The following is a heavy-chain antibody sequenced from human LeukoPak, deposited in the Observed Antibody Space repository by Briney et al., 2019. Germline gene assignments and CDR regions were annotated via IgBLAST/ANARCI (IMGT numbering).Heavy chain of an antibody. V-gene: IGHV3-23*01. D-gene: IGHD1-20*01. CDR2: FSGSGGTT. CDR3: AKVGDNWYYFDY. Sequence: GGSLRLSCAASGFTFSSYAMSWVRQAPGKGLEWVSGFSGSGGTTYYADSVKGRFTISRDNSKNTLYLQMNSLRAEDTVIYYCAKVGDNWYYFDYWGQGTLVTVSS. CDR1: GFTFSSYA. J-gene: IGHJ4*02.